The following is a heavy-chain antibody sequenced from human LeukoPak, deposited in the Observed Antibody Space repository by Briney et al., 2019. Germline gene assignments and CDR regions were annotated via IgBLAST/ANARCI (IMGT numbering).Heavy chain of an antibody. Sequence: SETLSLTCTVSGGPISSYYWSWIRQPAGKGLEWIGRIYISGSTNYNPSLKSRVTMSVDTSKNQFSLKLSSATAADTAVYYCARDRGTWNDDGFDYWGQGTLVTVSS. CDR2: IYISGST. CDR1: GGPISSYY. J-gene: IGHJ4*02. D-gene: IGHD1-1*01. CDR3: ARDRGTWNDDGFDY. V-gene: IGHV4-4*07.